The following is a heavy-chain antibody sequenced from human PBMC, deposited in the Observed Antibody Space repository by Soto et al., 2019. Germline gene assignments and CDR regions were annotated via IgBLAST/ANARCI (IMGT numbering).Heavy chain of an antibody. J-gene: IGHJ5*01. CDR1: GYTFTTYY. CDR2: INPSGGST. Sequence: QVQLVQSGAEVKKPGASVQVSCKASGYTFTTYYLHWVRQAPGQGLEWVGIINPSGGSTNYAQKFQGRVTMTRDTSTRPFYTEPSSLKSGDTAVYYCGRTQYRSGWFDYWGQGPLVPVSS. CDR3: GRTQYRSGWFDY. V-gene: IGHV1-46*03. D-gene: IGHD6-19*01.